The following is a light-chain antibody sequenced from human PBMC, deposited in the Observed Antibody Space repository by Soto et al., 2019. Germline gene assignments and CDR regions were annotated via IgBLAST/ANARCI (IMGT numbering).Light chain of an antibody. CDR1: QTISSW. V-gene: IGKV1-5*03. CDR2: KAS. Sequence: DIQMTQSPSTLSASLGDRVTITCRASQTISSWLAWYQQKPGKAPKLLIYKASTLKSGVPSRFSGSGSGTEFTLTISSLQPDDFATYYCQQYNSYSTFGQGTRLEI. J-gene: IGKJ5*01. CDR3: QQYNSYST.